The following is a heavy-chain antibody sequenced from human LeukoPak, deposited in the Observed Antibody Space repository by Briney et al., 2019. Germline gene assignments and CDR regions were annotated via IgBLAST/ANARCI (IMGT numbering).Heavy chain of an antibody. V-gene: IGHV4-59*08. CDR1: GGSMSNYY. D-gene: IGHD2-15*01. CDR2: MYYSGSA. J-gene: IGHJ2*01. Sequence: ETLSLTCSVSGGSMSNYYWSWIRQPPGKRLEWIGYMYYSGSANYSPSLKSRVTISVDTSKNEFSLKLSSVTAADTAVYYCASPRDVAVVVTPTAGYFDLWGRGTLVTVSS. CDR3: ASPRDVAVVVTPTAGYFDL.